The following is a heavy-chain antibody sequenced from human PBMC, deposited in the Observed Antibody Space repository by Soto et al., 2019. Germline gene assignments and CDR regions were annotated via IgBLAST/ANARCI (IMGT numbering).Heavy chain of an antibody. V-gene: IGHV1-69*13. CDR3: ASGRVEMALNHQMDY. CDR2: IIPIFGTA. Sequence: GASVKVSCKASGGTFSSYAISWVRQAPGQGLEWMGGIIPIFGTANYAQKFQGRFTITADESTSTAYMELSSLRSEDTAVYYCASGRVEMALNHQMDYWGQGTLVTVSS. CDR1: GGTFSSYA. J-gene: IGHJ4*02.